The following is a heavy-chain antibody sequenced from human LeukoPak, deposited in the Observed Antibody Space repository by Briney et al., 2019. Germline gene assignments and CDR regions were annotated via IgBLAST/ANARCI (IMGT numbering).Heavy chain of an antibody. V-gene: IGHV3-74*01. CDR3: AKPHFDY. CDR2: INSDGSST. J-gene: IGHJ4*02. CDR1: GFTFSSYW. Sequence: GGSLRLSCAASGFTFSSYWMHWVRQAPGKGLVWVSRINSDGSSTTYADSVRGRFTISRDNSKNTLYLQMNSLRAEDTALYYCAKPHFDYWGQGTLVTVSS.